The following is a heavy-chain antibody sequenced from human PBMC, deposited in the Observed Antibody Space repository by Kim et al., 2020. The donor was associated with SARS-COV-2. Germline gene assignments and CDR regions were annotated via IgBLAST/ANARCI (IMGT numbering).Heavy chain of an antibody. J-gene: IGHJ6*02. Sequence: ASVKVSCKASGYTFTGYHIQWVRQAPGQGLEWMGRINPNSGGTNYAQKFQGRVTMTRDTSIGTAYMELSSLKSDDTAVYYCASDYCSRPNGYLIRNVWG. D-gene: IGHD2-2*01. CDR2: INPNSGGT. V-gene: IGHV1-2*06. CDR1: GYTFTGYH. CDR3: ASDYCSRPNGYLIRNV.